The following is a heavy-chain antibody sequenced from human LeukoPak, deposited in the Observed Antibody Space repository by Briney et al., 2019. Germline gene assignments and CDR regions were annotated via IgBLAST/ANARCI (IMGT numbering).Heavy chain of an antibody. J-gene: IGHJ4*02. Sequence: PGGSLRPSCAASGFTVSSNYMSWVRQAPGKGLEWVSVIYSGGSTYYADSVKGRFTISRDNSKNTLYPQMNSLRAEDTAVYYRARSSGYDFGIDYWGQGTLVTVSS. V-gene: IGHV3-66*02. D-gene: IGHD5-12*01. CDR3: ARSSGYDFGIDY. CDR2: IYSGGST. CDR1: GFTVSSNY.